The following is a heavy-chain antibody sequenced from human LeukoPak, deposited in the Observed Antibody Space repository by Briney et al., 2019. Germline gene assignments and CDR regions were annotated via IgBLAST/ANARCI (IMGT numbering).Heavy chain of an antibody. CDR2: IYSGGST. J-gene: IGHJ6*03. CDR3: ARDPYSGSYYAYYYYYMDV. CDR1: GFTVSSNY. V-gene: IGHV3-53*01. D-gene: IGHD1-26*01. Sequence: GGSLRLSCAASGFTVSSNYMSWVRQAPGKGLEWVSVIYSGGSTYYADSVKGRFTISRDNAKNSLYLQMNSLRAEDTAVYYCARDPYSGSYYAYYYYYMDVWDKGTTVTVSS.